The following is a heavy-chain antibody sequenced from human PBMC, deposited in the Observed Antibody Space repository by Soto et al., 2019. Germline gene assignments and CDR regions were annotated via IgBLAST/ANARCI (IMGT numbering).Heavy chain of an antibody. CDR2: MYNTGST. CDR3: ARDLWGYCGTDCSPLDV. Sequence: QVQLQESGPGLVKPSETLSLTCTVSGGSISRYYWSWIRQPPGKGLEWIGYMYNTGSTVYNPSFKCRVTISVDTSKNQFSLKLNSVTAADTAVYYCARDLWGYCGTDCSPLDVWGQGTTVTVSS. V-gene: IGHV4-59*01. CDR1: GGSISRYY. J-gene: IGHJ6*02. D-gene: IGHD2-21*02.